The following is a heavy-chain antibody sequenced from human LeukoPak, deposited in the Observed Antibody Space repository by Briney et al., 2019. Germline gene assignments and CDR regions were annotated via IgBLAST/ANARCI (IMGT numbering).Heavy chain of an antibody. V-gene: IGHV4-39*01. D-gene: IGHD1-7*01. CDR1: GGSIRSSYYY. J-gene: IGHJ6*02. CDR3: ARGPGITGTAPGIDV. CDR2: IYDSGST. Sequence: SETLSLTCTVSGGSIRSSYYYWGWIRQPPGKGLEWIGSIYDSGSTYYNPSLKSRVTISVDVSKNQFSLKLNSVTAADTAVYYCARGPGITGTAPGIDVWGQGTTVTVSS.